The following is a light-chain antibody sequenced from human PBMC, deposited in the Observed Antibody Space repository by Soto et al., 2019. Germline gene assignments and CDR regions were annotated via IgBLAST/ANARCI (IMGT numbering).Light chain of an antibody. CDR2: LNSDGSH. J-gene: IGLJ3*02. CDR3: QTWGTGTWV. Sequence: QLVLTQSPSASASLGASVKLTCTLSSGHSSYAIAWHQQQPEKGPRYLMKLNSDGSHSKVDGIPDRFSGSSSGAERYLTISSLQSEDEADYYFQTWGTGTWVFGGGTKLTVL. CDR1: SGHSSYA. V-gene: IGLV4-69*01.